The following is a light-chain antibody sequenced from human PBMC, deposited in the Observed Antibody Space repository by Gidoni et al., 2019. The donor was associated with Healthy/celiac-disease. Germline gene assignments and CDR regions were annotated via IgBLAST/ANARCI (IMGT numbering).Light chain of an antibody. CDR2: WAS. CDR3: QQYYSTPLT. CDR1: QSVLYSSNNKNY. Sequence: DIVMTQSPESLAVSLGERATINCKSSQSVLYSSNNKNYLAWYQQKPGQPPKLLIYWASTRESGVPDRFSGSGSGTDFTLTISSLQAEDVAVYYCQQYYSTPLTFGQETRLEIK. J-gene: IGKJ5*01. V-gene: IGKV4-1*01.